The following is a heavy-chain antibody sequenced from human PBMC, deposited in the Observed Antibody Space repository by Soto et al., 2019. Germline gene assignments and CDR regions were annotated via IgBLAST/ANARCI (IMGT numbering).Heavy chain of an antibody. D-gene: IGHD2-15*01. CDR3: ARVYDIEVVEADY. CDR2: ISAYNGDT. CDR1: GYTFTSYG. J-gene: IGHJ4*02. V-gene: IGHV1-18*01. Sequence: QVQLVQSGGEVKKPGASVKVSCKASGYTFTSYGISWVRQAPGQGIEWMGWISAYNGDTDHAQKLQGRDTMTTDTSTSTAYMELRSLRSDDTAVYYCARVYDIEVVEADYWGQGTLVTDSS.